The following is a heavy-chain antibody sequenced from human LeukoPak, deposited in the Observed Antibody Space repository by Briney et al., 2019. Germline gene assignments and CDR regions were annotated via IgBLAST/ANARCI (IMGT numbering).Heavy chain of an antibody. CDR1: GYTFTGYY. Sequence: ASVKVSCKASGYTFTGYYMHWVRQAPGQGLEWMGWINPNSGGTNYAQKFQGRVTMARDTSISTAYMELSRLRSDDTAVYYCARVRSLLPYNWFDPWGQGTLVTVSS. V-gene: IGHV1-2*02. J-gene: IGHJ5*02. CDR3: ARVRSLLPYNWFDP. D-gene: IGHD2-15*01. CDR2: INPNSGGT.